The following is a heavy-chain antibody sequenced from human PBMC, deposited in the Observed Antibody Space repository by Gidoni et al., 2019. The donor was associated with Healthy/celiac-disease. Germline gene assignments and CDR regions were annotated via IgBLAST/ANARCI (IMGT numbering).Heavy chain of an antibody. Sequence: QLQLQESGPGLVKPSETLSLTCTVSGGSISSSSYYWGWIRQPPGKGLEWIGSIYYSGSTYYNPSLKSRVTISVDTSKNQFSLKLSSVTAADTAVYYCARTAMVNGGDAFDIWGQGTMVTVSS. D-gene: IGHD5-18*01. J-gene: IGHJ3*02. CDR3: ARTAMVNGGDAFDI. V-gene: IGHV4-39*01. CDR1: GGSISSSSYY. CDR2: IYYSGST.